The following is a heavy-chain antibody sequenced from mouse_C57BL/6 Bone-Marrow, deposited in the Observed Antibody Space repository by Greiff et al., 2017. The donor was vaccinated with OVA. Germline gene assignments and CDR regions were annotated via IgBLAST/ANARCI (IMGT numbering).Heavy chain of an antibody. CDR3: VRHENLVGFAY. Sequence: EVKVVESGGGLVQPKGSLKLSCAASGFSFNTYAMNWVRQAPGKGLEWVARIRSKSNNYATYYADSVKDRFTISRDDSESMLYLQMNNLKTEDTAMYYCVRHENLVGFAYWGQGTLVTVSA. J-gene: IGHJ3*01. CDR2: IRSKSNNYAT. V-gene: IGHV10-1*01. D-gene: IGHD1-1*01. CDR1: GFSFNTYA.